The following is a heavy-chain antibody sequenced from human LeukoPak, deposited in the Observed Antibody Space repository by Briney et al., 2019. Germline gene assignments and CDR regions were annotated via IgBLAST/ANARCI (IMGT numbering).Heavy chain of an antibody. D-gene: IGHD1-1*01. CDR3: ARDVRYGRMDV. Sequence: PGGSLRLSCAASGFTFSSYWMTWVRQAPGKGLECVANMNPDGSEKYYVDSVRGRFTISRDNAKNSLYLQMNSLRAEDTAVYSCARDVRYGRMDVWGKGTTVTLSS. J-gene: IGHJ6*04. CDR2: MNPDGSEK. V-gene: IGHV3-7*01. CDR1: GFTFSSYW.